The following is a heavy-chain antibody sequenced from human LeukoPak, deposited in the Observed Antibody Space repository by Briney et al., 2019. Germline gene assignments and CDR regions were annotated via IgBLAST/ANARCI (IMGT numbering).Heavy chain of an antibody. CDR1: GYTLTELS. CDR3: ARGPQRTTIFGVVMTN. V-gene: IGHV1-24*01. D-gene: IGHD3-3*01. J-gene: IGHJ4*02. CDR2: FDPEDGET. Sequence: ASVKVSCKVSGYTLTELSMHWVRQAPGKGLEWMGGFDPEDGETIYAQKFQGRVTMTEDTSTDTAYMELSSLRSEDTAVYYCARGPQRTTIFGVVMTNWGQGTLVTVSS.